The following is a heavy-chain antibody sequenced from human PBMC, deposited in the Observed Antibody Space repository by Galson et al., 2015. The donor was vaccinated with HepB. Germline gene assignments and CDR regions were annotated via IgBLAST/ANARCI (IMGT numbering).Heavy chain of an antibody. CDR2: ISAYNGNT. D-gene: IGHD6-19*01. J-gene: IGHJ4*02. CDR3: ARSRIAVAGTGHYYFDY. Sequence: SCKASGYTFTSYGISWVRQAPGQGLEWMGWISAYNGNTNYAQKLQGRVTMTTDTSTSTAYMELRSLRSDDTAVYYCARSRIAVAGTGHYYFDYWGQGTLVTVSS. CDR1: GYTFTSYG. V-gene: IGHV1-18*01.